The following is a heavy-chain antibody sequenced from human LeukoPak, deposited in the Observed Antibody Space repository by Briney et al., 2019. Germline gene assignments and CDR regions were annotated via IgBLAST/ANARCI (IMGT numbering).Heavy chain of an antibody. CDR1: GFTFSTSW. CDR3: VKVRGIRYRTGWYHYFDL. V-gene: IGHV3-7*05. CDR2: IKQDGSEK. J-gene: IGHJ4*02. Sequence: EGPLRLSCAASGFTFSTSWMSWVRQAPGKGLEWVANIKQDGSEKYYVDSVKGRFTISRDDAKNSLSLQMNRLRAEDTAVYYCVKVRGIRYRTGWYHYFDLWGQGTLVTVSS. D-gene: IGHD6-19*01.